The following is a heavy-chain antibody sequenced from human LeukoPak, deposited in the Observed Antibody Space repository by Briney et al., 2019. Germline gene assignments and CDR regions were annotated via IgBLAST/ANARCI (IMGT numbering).Heavy chain of an antibody. J-gene: IGHJ4*02. D-gene: IGHD3-10*01. V-gene: IGHV3-30*18. Sequence: GGSLGVSCAASGFTFSSYGIHWVRQAPGKGLEWVAVISYDGSKKYYGDAVKGRFNISRDNSKNTVYLQMDSLRAEDTAVYYCAKDGNYYGSGSYLNYWGQGTLVTVSS. CDR2: ISYDGSKK. CDR3: AKDGNYYGSGSYLNY. CDR1: GFTFSSYG.